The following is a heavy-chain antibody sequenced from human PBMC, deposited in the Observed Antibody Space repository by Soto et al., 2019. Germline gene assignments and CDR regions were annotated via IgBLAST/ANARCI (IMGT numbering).Heavy chain of an antibody. CDR1: GFSFSSYS. D-gene: IGHD3-10*01. Sequence: PGGSLRLSCAASGFSFSSYSMNWVRQAPGKGLEWVSSISSSSGYIYYADSLQGRLTISRDNAKNSLSLQMNSLRAEDTAVYYCARIRNSYGSQSYLIDYWGQGTLVTVSS. CDR2: ISSSSGYI. CDR3: ARIRNSYGSQSYLIDY. J-gene: IGHJ4*02. V-gene: IGHV3-21*01.